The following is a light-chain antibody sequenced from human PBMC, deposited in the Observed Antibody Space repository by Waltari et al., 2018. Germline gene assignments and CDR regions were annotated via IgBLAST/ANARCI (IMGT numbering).Light chain of an antibody. Sequence: DMQMTQSPSTLSASVGDRVTITCRASQSVLTWLAWYQQKPGEAPKPLISKGSTLESWVPSRFSGSGSVTEFTLTISSLQPDDFATYYCQQYNRFSPWTFGQGTRV. CDR1: QSVLTW. V-gene: IGKV1-5*03. CDR2: KGS. J-gene: IGKJ1*01. CDR3: QQYNRFSPWT.